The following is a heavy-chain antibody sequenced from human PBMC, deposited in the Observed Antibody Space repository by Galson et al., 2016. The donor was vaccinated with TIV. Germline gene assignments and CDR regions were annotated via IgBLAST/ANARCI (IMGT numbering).Heavy chain of an antibody. CDR1: GFSFKNAW. CDR3: TAGLHNSGGRDH. V-gene: IGHV3-15*05. J-gene: IGHJ4*02. CDR2: IKNRDYGGTT. Sequence: SLRLSCATSGFSFKNAWMSWVRQAPGKGLDWVGRIKNRDYGGTTDYAEPVKGRFTISRDEAKDGLFLQMDSLKTEDTAIYYCTAGLHNSGGRDHWGQGTLVTVSS. D-gene: IGHD7-27*01.